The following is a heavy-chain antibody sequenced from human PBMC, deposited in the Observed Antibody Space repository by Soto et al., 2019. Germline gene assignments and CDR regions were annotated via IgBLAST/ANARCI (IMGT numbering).Heavy chain of an antibody. CDR2: ISYDGSNK. CDR1: GFTFSSYA. D-gene: IGHD6-13*01. CDR3: ARAAAAGTSRSRFDP. J-gene: IGHJ5*02. Sequence: PGGSLRLSCAASGFTFSSYAMHWVRQAPGKGLEWVAVISYDGSNKYYADSVKGRFTISRDNSKNTLYLQMNSLRAEDTAVYYCARAAAAGTSRSRFDPWGQGTLVTV. V-gene: IGHV3-30-3*01.